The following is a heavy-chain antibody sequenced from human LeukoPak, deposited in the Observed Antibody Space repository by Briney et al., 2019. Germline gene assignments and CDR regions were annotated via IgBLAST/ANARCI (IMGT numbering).Heavy chain of an antibody. J-gene: IGHJ4*02. Sequence: GASVKASCKCSGYTFTGYYLHWVRQAPAQGLEWVGCVNPNSGDTNYAQKFQGRVTMTRDTYISTVYMDLSRLRSDDTAKYYCARDHYSSGWPFDYWGQGTLLTVSS. CDR1: GYTFTGYY. CDR3: ARDHYSSGWPFDY. CDR2: VNPNSGDT. D-gene: IGHD6-19*01. V-gene: IGHV1-2*02.